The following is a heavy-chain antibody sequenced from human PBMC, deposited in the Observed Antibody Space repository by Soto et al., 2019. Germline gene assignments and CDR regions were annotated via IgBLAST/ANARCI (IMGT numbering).Heavy chain of an antibody. CDR2: ISGSSSMI. CDR3: AGGPSAAGRSTFLLY. CDR1: GFTFSSYS. V-gene: IGHV3-48*01. J-gene: IGHJ4*02. Sequence: PGGSLRLSCAASGFTFSSYSMNWVRQAPGKGLEWVSYISGSSSMIYYADSVKGRFTISRDNAKNSLYLQMNSLRAEDTAVYYCAGGPSAAGRSTFLLYWGQGTLVTVSS. D-gene: IGHD6-13*01.